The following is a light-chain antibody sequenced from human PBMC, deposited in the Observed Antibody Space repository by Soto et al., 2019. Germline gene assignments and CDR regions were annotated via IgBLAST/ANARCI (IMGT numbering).Light chain of an antibody. CDR3: QQYHSYPFT. CDR2: GAS. V-gene: IGKV1-16*02. CDR1: QGISSY. J-gene: IGKJ3*01. Sequence: DLQMTQSPSSLSASVGDRVTITCRASQGISSYLAWFQQKPGKAPKSLIYGASNLQSGVPSKFSGSGSGTDFILTISSLQPEDFATYYCQQYHSYPFTFGPGTKVDIK.